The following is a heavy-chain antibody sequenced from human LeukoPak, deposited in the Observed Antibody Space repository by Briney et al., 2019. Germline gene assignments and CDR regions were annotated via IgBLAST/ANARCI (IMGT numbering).Heavy chain of an antibody. Sequence: GGSLRLSCAASRFTFSSYAMNWVRQAPGKGLEWVSQISGSGGETYYADSVQGRFTISRDNSENTLCLQMNSLRAEDTAVYYCVKRSRDGYNSPFDNWGQGTLVTVSS. V-gene: IGHV3-23*01. D-gene: IGHD5-24*01. CDR2: ISGSGGET. CDR1: RFTFSSYA. J-gene: IGHJ4*01. CDR3: VKRSRDGYNSPFDN.